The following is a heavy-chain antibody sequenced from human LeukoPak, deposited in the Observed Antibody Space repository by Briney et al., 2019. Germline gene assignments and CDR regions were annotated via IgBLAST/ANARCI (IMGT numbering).Heavy chain of an antibody. CDR2: IYYSGST. J-gene: IGHJ4*02. V-gene: IGHV4-39*07. CDR1: GGSISSSSYY. D-gene: IGHD3-10*01. CDR3: ARDGGSGIIDY. Sequence: SETLSLTCTVSGGSISSSSYYWGWIRQPPGKGLEWIGSIYYSGSTYYNPSLKSRVTISVDTSKNQFSLKLSSVTAADTAVYYCARDGGSGIIDYWGQGTLVTVSS.